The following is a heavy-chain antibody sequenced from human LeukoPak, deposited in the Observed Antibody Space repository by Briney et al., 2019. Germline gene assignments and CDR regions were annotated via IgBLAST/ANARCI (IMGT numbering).Heavy chain of an antibody. CDR3: ARGVGSAYYYYFDY. V-gene: IGHV3-30*02. CDR2: IRYDGSNK. J-gene: IGHJ4*02. Sequence: GGSLRLSCAASGFTFSTYGIHWVRQAPGKGLEWVAFIRYDGSNKYYADSVKGRFTISRDNAKNSLYLQMSSLRAEDAAVYYCARGVGSAYYYYFDYWGQGTLVTVSS. CDR1: GFTFSTYG. D-gene: IGHD3-22*01.